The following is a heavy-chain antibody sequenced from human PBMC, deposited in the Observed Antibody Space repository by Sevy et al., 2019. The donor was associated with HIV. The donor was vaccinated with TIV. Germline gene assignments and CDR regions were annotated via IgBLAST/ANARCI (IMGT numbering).Heavy chain of an antibody. D-gene: IGHD6-19*01. CDR1: GDSVSSNSAA. Sequence: SQTLSLTCAISGDSVSSNSAAWNWIRQSPSRGLEWLGRTYYRSRWYNDYAVSVKSRITINPDTSKNQFSLQLNSVTPEDTALYYCARVHTSGPRACDYRGQGTLVTVSS. CDR3: ARVHTSGPRACDY. CDR2: TYYRSRWYN. J-gene: IGHJ4*02. V-gene: IGHV6-1*01.